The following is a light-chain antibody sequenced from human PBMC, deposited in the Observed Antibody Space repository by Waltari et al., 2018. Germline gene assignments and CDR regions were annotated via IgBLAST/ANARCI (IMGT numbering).Light chain of an antibody. CDR1: RDISRW. CDR2: KAS. CDR3: QQYKTYSPWA. J-gene: IGKJ1*01. Sequence: DIQMTQSPSTLSASIGDTVTITCRASRDISRWSAWYQQKPGKAPNLLISKASTLESGVPSRFNGSGSGTQFSLTLSSLQPDDFATYYCQQYKTYSPWAFGQGTKVEIK. V-gene: IGKV1-5*03.